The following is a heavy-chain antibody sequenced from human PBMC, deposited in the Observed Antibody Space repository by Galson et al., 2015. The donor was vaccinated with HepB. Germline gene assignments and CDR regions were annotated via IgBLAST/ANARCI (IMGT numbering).Heavy chain of an antibody. J-gene: IGHJ6*02. CDR1: GYNFTSYW. CDR3: ARPPSESSGWAYYGMDV. Sequence: QSGAEVKKPGESLRISCKGSGYNFTSYWISWVRQMPGKGLEWMRRIDPSDSFSHYSPSFQGHVTISADKSINTAFLQWSSLKASDTAIYYCARPPSESSGWAYYGMDVWGQGTTVIVS. V-gene: IGHV5-10-1*01. CDR2: IDPSDSFS. D-gene: IGHD6-19*01.